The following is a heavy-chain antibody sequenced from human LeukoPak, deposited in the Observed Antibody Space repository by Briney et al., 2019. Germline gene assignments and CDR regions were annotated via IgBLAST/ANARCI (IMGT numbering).Heavy chain of an antibody. CDR2: INWSGGST. CDR3: ARDFNWAFDY. Sequence: GGSLRLSCAASGYTFDDYGMSWVRQAPGRGLEWVSGINWSGGSTGYADSVKGRFTISRDNARNSLYLQMNSLRAEDTAVYYCARDFNWAFDYWGQGTLVTVSS. J-gene: IGHJ4*02. D-gene: IGHD1-1*01. CDR1: GYTFDDYG. V-gene: IGHV3-20*04.